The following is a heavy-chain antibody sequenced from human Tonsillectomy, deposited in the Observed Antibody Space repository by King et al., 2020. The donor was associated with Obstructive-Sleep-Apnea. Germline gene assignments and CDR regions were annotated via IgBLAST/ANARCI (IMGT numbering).Heavy chain of an antibody. CDR2: IYYTGST. D-gene: IGHD2-15*01. V-gene: IGHV4-59*08. J-gene: IGHJ4*02. Sequence: QLQESGPGLVKPSETLSLICTVSDGSISMHYWSWIRQPPGKGLEWIGYIYYTGSTSYNPSLKNRFARSVDTSKNQFSLKLTSVTAADTAVYYCARWGPQYCIGGSCYSYFDYWGQGTLVTVSS. CDR1: DGSISMHY. CDR3: ARWGPQYCIGGSCYSYFDY.